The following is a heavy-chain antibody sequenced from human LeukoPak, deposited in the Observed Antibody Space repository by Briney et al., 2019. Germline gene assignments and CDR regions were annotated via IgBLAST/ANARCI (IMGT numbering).Heavy chain of an antibody. CDR3: ATDADGSSGYAYDAFDI. Sequence: ASAKVSCKVSGYTLTELSMHWVRQAPGKGLEWMGGFDPEDGETIYAQKFQGRVTMTEDTSTDTAYMELSSLRSEDTAVYYCATDADGSSGYAYDAFDIWGQGTMVTVSS. D-gene: IGHD3-22*01. J-gene: IGHJ3*02. CDR1: GYTLTELS. V-gene: IGHV1-24*01. CDR2: FDPEDGET.